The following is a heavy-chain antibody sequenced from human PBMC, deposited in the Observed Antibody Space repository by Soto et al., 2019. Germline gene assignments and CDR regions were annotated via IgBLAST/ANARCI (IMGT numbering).Heavy chain of an antibody. CDR2: INAGNGNT. D-gene: IGHD3-10*01. Sequence: ASVKVSCKASGYTFTSYAMHWVRQAPGQRLEWMGWINAGNGNTKYSQKFQGRVTITRDTSASTAYMELSSLGSEDTAVYYCASVVWSGESPHHYYYNIDVWGKGTTVTVSS. V-gene: IGHV1-3*01. J-gene: IGHJ6*04. CDR1: GYTFTSYA. CDR3: ASVVWSGESPHHYYYNIDV.